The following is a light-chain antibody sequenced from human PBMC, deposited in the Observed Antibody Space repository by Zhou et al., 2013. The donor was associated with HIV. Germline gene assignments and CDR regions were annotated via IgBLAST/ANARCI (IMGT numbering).Light chain of an antibody. CDR3: QQSYSSPRT. CDR1: QSISTY. J-gene: IGKJ3*01. Sequence: DIQMTQSPSSLSASVGDRVSITCRASQSISTYLNWYQQKPGKAPKVLIYGASTLLSGVPSRFSGSGFGTDFTLTISSLQPEDFATYYCQQSYSSPRTFGPGTKVEIK. CDR2: GAS. V-gene: IGKV1-39*01.